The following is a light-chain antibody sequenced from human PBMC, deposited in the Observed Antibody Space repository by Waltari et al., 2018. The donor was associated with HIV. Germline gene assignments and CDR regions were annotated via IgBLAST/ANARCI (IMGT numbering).Light chain of an antibody. CDR2: SAS. J-gene: IGKJ4*01. CDR3: QQASSFPHT. Sequence: IQMTQSPSYVSASIGGTVIVSCRSNESIGDLLALYQLRPGEAPRLLIYSASRRESGVSSRFFAFGADTDFTLTVTGLESEDFATYECQQASSFPHTFGGGTKV. CDR1: ESIGDL. V-gene: IGKV1-12*01.